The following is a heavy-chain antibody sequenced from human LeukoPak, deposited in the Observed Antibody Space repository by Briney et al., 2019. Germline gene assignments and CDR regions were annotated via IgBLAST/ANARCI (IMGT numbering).Heavy chain of an antibody. V-gene: IGHV3-23*01. J-gene: IGHJ4*02. CDR3: AKGQYGSGSYYTGGFDY. CDR2: TSGSGGST. D-gene: IGHD3-10*01. CDR1: GFTFSSYA. Sequence: PGGSLRLSCAASGFTFSSYAMSWVRQAPGKGLEWVSATSGSGGSTYYADSVKGRFTISRDNSKNTLYLQMNSLRAEDTAVYYCAKGQYGSGSYYTGGFDYWGQGTLVTVSS.